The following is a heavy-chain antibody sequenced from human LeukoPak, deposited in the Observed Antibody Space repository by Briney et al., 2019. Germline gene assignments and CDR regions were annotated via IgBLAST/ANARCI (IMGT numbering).Heavy chain of an antibody. CDR3: ARGRGAMNY. CDR2: INHSGST. CDR1: GGSFSGYY. J-gene: IGHJ4*02. Sequence: SETLSLTCAVYGGSFSGYYWSWIRQPPGKGLEWIGEINHSGSTNYNPSLKSRVTISVDTSKNQFSLKLSSVTAADTAVYYCARGRGAMNYWGQGTLVTVSS. V-gene: IGHV4-34*01. D-gene: IGHD1-26*01.